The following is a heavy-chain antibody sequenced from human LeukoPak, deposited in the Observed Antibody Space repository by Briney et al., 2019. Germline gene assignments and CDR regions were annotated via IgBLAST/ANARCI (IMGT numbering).Heavy chain of an antibody. V-gene: IGHV4-61*02. CDR2: IHVSGST. Sequence: SETQSLTCTVSGGSISSTTYYWSWIRQPAGKGLEWIGRIHVSGSTNYNPSLKSRITISVDTSKNQFFLKLSSVTAADTAVYYCARDFDSPLAFDIWGQGTMVTVSS. CDR3: ARDFDSPLAFDI. D-gene: IGHD3-9*01. CDR1: GGSISSTTYY. J-gene: IGHJ3*02.